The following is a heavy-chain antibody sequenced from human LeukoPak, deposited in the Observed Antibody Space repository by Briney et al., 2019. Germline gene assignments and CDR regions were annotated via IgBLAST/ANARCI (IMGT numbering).Heavy chain of an antibody. V-gene: IGHV1-2*02. D-gene: IGHD2-2*01. CDR3: ARVYCSSTSCPYGGWFDP. CDR2: INPNSGDT. CDR1: GYTFTGYY. Sequence: ASVKVSCKASGYTFTGYYMHWVRQAPGQGLEWMGWINPNSGDTNYAQKFQGRVTMTSDTSISTAFLELSRLRSDDTAVYYCARVYCSSTSCPYGGWFDPWGQGTLVTVSS. J-gene: IGHJ5*02.